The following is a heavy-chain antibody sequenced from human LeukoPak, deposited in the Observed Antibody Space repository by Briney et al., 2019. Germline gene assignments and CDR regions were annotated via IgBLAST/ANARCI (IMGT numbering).Heavy chain of an antibody. J-gene: IGHJ5*02. CDR3: ARAYVVVIANNWFDP. CDR1: GGSISSGDYY. V-gene: IGHV4-30-4*01. D-gene: IGHD2-21*01. Sequence: SETLSLTCTVSGGSISSGDYYWSWIRQPPGKGLEWIGYIYYSGSTYYNPSLKSRVTISVDTSKNQFSLKLSSVTAADTAVYYCARAYVVVIANNWFDPWGQGTLVTVSS. CDR2: IYYSGST.